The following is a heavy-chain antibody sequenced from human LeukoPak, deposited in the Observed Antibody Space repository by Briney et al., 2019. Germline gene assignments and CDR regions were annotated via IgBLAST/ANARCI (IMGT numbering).Heavy chain of an antibody. CDR2: IYSTGTT. J-gene: IGHJ5*02. CDR1: GGSISNYY. D-gene: IGHD6-13*01. V-gene: IGHV4-4*07. Sequence: SETLSLTCTVSGGSISNYYWSWIRQPAGKGLEWIGRIYSTGTTDSSPSLKSRVTISVDTSKNQFSLKLSSVTAADTAVYYCARGRRAANWFDPWGQGTLVTVSS. CDR3: ARGRRAANWFDP.